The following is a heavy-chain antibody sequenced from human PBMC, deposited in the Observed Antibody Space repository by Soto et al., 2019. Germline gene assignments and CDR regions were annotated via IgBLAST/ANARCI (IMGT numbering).Heavy chain of an antibody. D-gene: IGHD3-9*01. CDR3: ARDASYYDILTGYYRYFDY. CDR1: GGSISSGCYY. V-gene: IGHV4-31*03. J-gene: IGHJ4*02. Sequence: SETLSLTCTVSGGSISSGCYYWSWIRQHPGKGLEWIGYIYYSGSTYYNPSLKSRVTISVDTSKNQFSLKLSSVTAADTAVYYCARDASYYDILTGYYRYFDYWGQGTLVTVSS. CDR2: IYYSGST.